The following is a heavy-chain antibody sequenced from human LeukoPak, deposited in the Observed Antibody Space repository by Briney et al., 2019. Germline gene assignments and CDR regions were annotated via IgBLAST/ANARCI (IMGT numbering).Heavy chain of an antibody. D-gene: IGHD4-11*01. Sequence: ASVKVSCKVSGYTLTDLSMHWVRQAPGKGLEWMGGFDPEDGETTYAQNFQGRVTMTEDTSTTTAYMELRSLRSDDTAVYYCARVPVSGPGARFDYWGQGTLVTVSS. CDR2: FDPEDGET. CDR3: ARVPVSGPGARFDY. J-gene: IGHJ4*02. V-gene: IGHV1-24*01. CDR1: GYTLTDLS.